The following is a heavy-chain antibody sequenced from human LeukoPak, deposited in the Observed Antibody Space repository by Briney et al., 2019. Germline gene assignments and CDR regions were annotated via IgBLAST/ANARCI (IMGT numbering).Heavy chain of an antibody. Sequence: SETLSLTCTVSGGSISSYYWSWIRQPPGKGLEWIGYIYYSGSTNYNPSLKSRVTISVDTSKNQFSLKLSSVTAADTAVYYCAGLRGSGWSTGVDYWGQGTLVTVSS. CDR2: IYYSGST. CDR3: AGLRGSGWSTGVDY. J-gene: IGHJ4*02. CDR1: GGSISSYY. V-gene: IGHV4-59*01. D-gene: IGHD6-19*01.